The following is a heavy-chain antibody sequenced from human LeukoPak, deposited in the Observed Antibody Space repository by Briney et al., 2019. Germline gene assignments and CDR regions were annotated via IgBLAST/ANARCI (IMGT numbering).Heavy chain of an antibody. D-gene: IGHD2-21*01. CDR2: INHSGST. J-gene: IGHJ6*03. CDR3: ARTFVGNYYDYYYMDV. CDR1: GGSFSGYY. V-gene: IGHV4-34*01. Sequence: SETLSLTCAVYGGSFSGYYWSWIRQPPGKGLEWIGEINHSGSTNYNPSLKSRATIPVATSKNQFSLKRTSVAAADTAVYYCARTFVGNYYDYYYMDVWGKGTAVTVSS.